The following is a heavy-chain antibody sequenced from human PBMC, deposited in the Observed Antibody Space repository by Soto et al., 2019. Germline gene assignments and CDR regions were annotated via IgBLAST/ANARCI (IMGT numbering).Heavy chain of an antibody. D-gene: IGHD2-15*01. J-gene: IGHJ4*02. CDR2: ISSSGDHT. CDR3: AKLLLPGLQFFDF. Sequence: EVQLLESGGGLVQPGGSLRLSCAASGFTFSDYAMSWVRQAPGKGLDWVSAISSSGDHTFYADSVKGRFTISRDNSKNTLYLQVNSLRAEDTAVYYCAKLLLPGLQFFDFWGQGTLVTVSS. V-gene: IGHV3-23*01. CDR1: GFTFSDYA.